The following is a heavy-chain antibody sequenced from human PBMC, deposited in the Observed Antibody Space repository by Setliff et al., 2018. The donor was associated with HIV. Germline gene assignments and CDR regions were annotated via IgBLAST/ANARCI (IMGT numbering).Heavy chain of an antibody. J-gene: IGHJ4*02. Sequence: SVKVSCKASGGTFRTDAISWVRQAPGQGLEWVGGFNPVFGAANYAPKFRGRVTITADEAATTAYMEVSGLRSEDTAVYYCAIDVIGGWLRPMPDYWGPGTLVTVSS. V-gene: IGHV1-69*13. D-gene: IGHD5-12*01. CDR3: AIDVIGGWLRPMPDY. CDR1: GGTFRTDA. CDR2: FNPVFGAA.